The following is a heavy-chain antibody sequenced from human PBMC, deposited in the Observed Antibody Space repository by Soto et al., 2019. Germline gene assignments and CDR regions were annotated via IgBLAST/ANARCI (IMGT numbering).Heavy chain of an antibody. V-gene: IGHV1-18*04. CDR3: ARWGYCSGGSCRYYYGLDV. J-gene: IGHJ6*02. Sequence: QVQLVQSGAEVKKPGASVKVSCKASGYTFTSYGISWVRQAPGQGLEWMGWISGYNGNTNYAQKLQGRVTMTTDTSTSTAYMERRSLRSDDTAVYYCARWGYCSGGSCRYYYGLDVWGLGTTVTVSS. CDR2: ISGYNGNT. D-gene: IGHD2-15*01. CDR1: GYTFTSYG.